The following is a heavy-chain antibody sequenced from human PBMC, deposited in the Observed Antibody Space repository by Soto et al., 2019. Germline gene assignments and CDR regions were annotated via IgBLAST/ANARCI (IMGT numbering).Heavy chain of an antibody. CDR2: ISAYNGNT. D-gene: IGHD1-26*01. V-gene: IGHV1-18*01. J-gene: IGHJ4*02. CDR3: ARDWGELLTDFDY. CDR1: GYTFTSYG. Sequence: ASVKVSCKASGYTFTSYGISWVRQAPGQGLEWMGWISAYNGNTNYAQKLKGRVTMTTDTSTSTANMEQRSQRSDDTAMYYCARDWGELLTDFDYWGQGTLVTVSS.